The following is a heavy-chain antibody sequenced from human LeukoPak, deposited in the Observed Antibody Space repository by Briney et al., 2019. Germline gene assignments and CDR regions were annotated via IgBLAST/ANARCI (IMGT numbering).Heavy chain of an antibody. CDR3: ARGDSSCYYKLFDY. CDR2: IYYSGST. V-gene: IGHV4-31*03. CDR1: GGSISSGGHS. D-gene: IGHD3-22*01. J-gene: IGHJ4*02. Sequence: SETLSLTCTVSGGSISSGGHSWSWIRQHPGKGLEWIGYIYYSGSTYYNPSLKSRVTISVDTSKNQFSLRLYSVTAADTAVYYCARGDSSCYYKLFDYWGQGTLVTVSS.